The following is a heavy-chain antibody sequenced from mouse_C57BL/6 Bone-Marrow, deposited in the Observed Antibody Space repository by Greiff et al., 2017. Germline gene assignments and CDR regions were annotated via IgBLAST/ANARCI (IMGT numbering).Heavy chain of an antibody. CDR1: GYTFTDYY. CDR2: IFPGSGST. Sequence: QVQLKESGPELVKPGASVKISCKASGYTFTDYYINWVKQRPGQGLEWIGWIFPGSGSTYYNEKFKGKATLTVDKSSSTAYMLLSSLTSEDSAVYFCARDYGSSPYFDYWGQGTTLTVSS. CDR3: ARDYGSSPYFDY. J-gene: IGHJ2*01. V-gene: IGHV1-75*01. D-gene: IGHD1-1*01.